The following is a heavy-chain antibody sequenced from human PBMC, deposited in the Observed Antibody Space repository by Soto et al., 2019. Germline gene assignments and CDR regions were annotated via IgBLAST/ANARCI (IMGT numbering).Heavy chain of an antibody. Sequence: EVQLVESGGGLGQPGGSLRLSCAASGFTFSSYWMSWVRQAPGKGLEWVANIKQDGSEKYYVDSVKGRFTISRDNAKNPLYLQMNSLRAEDTAVYYCARDPGYSSSWFTADDYWGQGTLVTVSS. CDR3: ARDPGYSSSWFTADDY. V-gene: IGHV3-7*03. CDR2: IKQDGSEK. J-gene: IGHJ4*02. CDR1: GFTFSSYW. D-gene: IGHD6-13*01.